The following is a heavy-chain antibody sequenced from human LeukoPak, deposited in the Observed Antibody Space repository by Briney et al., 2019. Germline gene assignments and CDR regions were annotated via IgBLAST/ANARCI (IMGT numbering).Heavy chain of an antibody. J-gene: IGHJ4*02. Sequence: ASVKVSCKASGYTFTSYGISWVRQAPGQGLEWMGWISANDGNTDYPQKLQGRVTMTTDTSTSTAYMELRSLRSGDTAVYYCARDLISSENYFDYWGQGTLVTVSS. CDR2: ISANDGNT. V-gene: IGHV1-18*01. D-gene: IGHD6-25*01. CDR1: GYTFTSYG. CDR3: ARDLISSENYFDY.